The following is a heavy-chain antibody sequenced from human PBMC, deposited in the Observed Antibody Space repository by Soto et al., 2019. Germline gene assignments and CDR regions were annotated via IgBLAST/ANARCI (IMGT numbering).Heavy chain of an antibody. CDR2: IIPIFGTA. CDR1: GGTFSSYA. D-gene: IGHD4-17*01. Sequence: QVQLVQSGAEVKKPGSSVKVSCKASGGTFSSYAISWVRQAPGQGLEWMGGIIPIFGTANYAQKFQGRVPNTADESTSTAYMERSSLRSEDTAVYYCARYYMTTVTTTFFSYFDYWGQGTLVTVSS. V-gene: IGHV1-69*12. CDR3: ARYYMTTVTTTFFSYFDY. J-gene: IGHJ4*02.